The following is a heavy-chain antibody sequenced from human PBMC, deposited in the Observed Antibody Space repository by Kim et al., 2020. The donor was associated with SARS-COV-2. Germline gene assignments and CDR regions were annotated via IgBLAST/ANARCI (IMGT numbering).Heavy chain of an antibody. V-gene: IGHV4-59*01. D-gene: IGHD6-6*01. CDR3: ARDPSIAAPRGWFDP. Sequence: PSLKSRVTISVDTSKNQFSLKLSSVTAADTAVYYCARDPSIAAPRGWFDPWGQGTLVTVSS. J-gene: IGHJ5*02.